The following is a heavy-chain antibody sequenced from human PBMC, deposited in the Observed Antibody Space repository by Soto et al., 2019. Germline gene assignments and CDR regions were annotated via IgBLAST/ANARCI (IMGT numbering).Heavy chain of an antibody. Sequence: PSETLSLTCAVNGGSFREYYWSWLRQPPGRGLEWIGEINQSGTTHYNPSLKRRINISIDTSKNQFSLNLTSVTAADTATYYCARDIITVIGGEIYYSFRMDDWGRGNTVTLS. CDR1: GGSFREYY. CDR2: INQSGTT. V-gene: IGHV4-34*01. D-gene: IGHD3-10*01. J-gene: IGHJ6*02. CDR3: ARDIITVIGGEIYYSFRMDD.